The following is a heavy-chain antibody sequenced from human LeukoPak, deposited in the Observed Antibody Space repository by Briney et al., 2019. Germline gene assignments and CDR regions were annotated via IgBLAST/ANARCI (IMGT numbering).Heavy chain of an antibody. CDR3: ARGILYSSSSLLDAFDI. D-gene: IGHD6-6*01. V-gene: IGHV1-69*06. CDR2: IIPIFGTA. J-gene: IGHJ3*02. CDR1: GYTFTSYA. Sequence: GASVKVSCKASGYTFTSYAISCVRQAPGQGLEWMGGIIPIFGTANYAQKFQGRVTITADKSTSTAYMELSSLRSEDTAVYYCARGILYSSSSLLDAFDIWGQGTMVTVSS.